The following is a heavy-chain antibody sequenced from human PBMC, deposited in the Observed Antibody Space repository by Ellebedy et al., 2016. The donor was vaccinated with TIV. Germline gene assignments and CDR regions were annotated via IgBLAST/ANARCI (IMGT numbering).Heavy chain of an antibody. CDR2: ISYDGSNK. D-gene: IGHD3-10*01. CDR1: GFTFSSYG. Sequence: GGSLRLSXAASGFTFSSYGMHWVRQAPGKGLEWVAVISYDGSNKYYADSVKGRFTISRDNSKNTLYLQMNSLRAEDTALYYCAKDSGSGNPDYWGQGTLVTVSS. CDR3: AKDSGSGNPDY. J-gene: IGHJ4*02. V-gene: IGHV3-30*18.